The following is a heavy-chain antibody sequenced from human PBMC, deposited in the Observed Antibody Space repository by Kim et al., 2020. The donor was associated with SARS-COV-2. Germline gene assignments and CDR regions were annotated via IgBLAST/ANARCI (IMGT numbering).Heavy chain of an antibody. CDR3: ARQGVGIVVVTATRFDY. V-gene: IGHV4-39*01. J-gene: IGHJ4*02. D-gene: IGHD2-21*02. Sequence: LKSRVTISVDTSKNQFSLKLSSVTAADTAVYYCARQGVGIVVVTATRFDYWGQGTLVTVSS.